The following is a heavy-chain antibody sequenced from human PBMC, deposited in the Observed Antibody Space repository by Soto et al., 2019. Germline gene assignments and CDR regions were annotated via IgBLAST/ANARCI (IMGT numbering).Heavy chain of an antibody. J-gene: IGHJ6*02. CDR2: TYYRSKWYN. V-gene: IGHV6-1*01. CDR1: GDSVSSNSAA. D-gene: IGHD6-13*01. Sequence: SQTLSLTCAISGDSVSSNSAAWNWIRQSPSRGLEWLGRTYYRSKWYNDYAVSVKSRITINPDTSKNQFSLQLNSVTPEDTAVYYCARVKAAAAGTRNYYYYGMDVWGRGTTVTVSS. CDR3: ARVKAAAAGTRNYYYYGMDV.